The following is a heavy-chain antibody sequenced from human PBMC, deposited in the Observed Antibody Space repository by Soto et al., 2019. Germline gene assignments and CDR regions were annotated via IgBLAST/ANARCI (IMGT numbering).Heavy chain of an antibody. J-gene: IGHJ4*02. CDR2: ISAYNGNT. Sequence: ASVKVSCKASGYTFTSYGISWVRQAPGQGLEWMGWISAYNGNTNYAQKLQGRVTMTTDTSTSTAYMELRSLRSDDTAVYYCARDLRLGSSSWYFEVYYDYWGQGTLVTVSS. D-gene: IGHD6-13*01. CDR3: ARDLRLGSSSWYFEVYYDY. CDR1: GYTFTSYG. V-gene: IGHV1-18*01.